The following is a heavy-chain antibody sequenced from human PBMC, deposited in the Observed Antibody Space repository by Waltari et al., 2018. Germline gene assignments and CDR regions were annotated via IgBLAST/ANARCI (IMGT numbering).Heavy chain of an antibody. CDR2: INPNSGGT. CDR3: ARGDTSGDYECAFDI. CDR1: GYTFTGYY. D-gene: IGHD3-22*01. V-gene: IGHV1-2*02. Sequence: QVQLVQSGAEVKKPGASVQVSCKASGYTFTGYYMPWVRQAPGQGLEWMGWINPNSGGTNYAQKFQGRVTMTRDTSISTAYMELSRLRSDDTAVYYCARGDTSGDYECAFDIWGQGTMVTVSS. J-gene: IGHJ3*02.